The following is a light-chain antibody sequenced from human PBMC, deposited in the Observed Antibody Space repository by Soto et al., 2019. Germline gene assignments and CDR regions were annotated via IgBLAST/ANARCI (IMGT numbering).Light chain of an antibody. CDR2: GAS. Sequence: EIVLTQSPGTLSLSPGERATLSCRASQSVRSSYLAWYQQKPGQAPRLLISGASSRATGIPDRFSGSGSGTDFTVTISRLEPEEFAVYYCQQYGSSPYAFGQGTKLEIK. CDR1: QSVRSSY. J-gene: IGKJ2*01. V-gene: IGKV3-20*01. CDR3: QQYGSSPYA.